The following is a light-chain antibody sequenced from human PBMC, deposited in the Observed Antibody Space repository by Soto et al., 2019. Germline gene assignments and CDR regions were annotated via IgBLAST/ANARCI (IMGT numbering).Light chain of an antibody. Sequence: EIVVTQSPGTLPLSPGERATLSCRASQSVSSSYLAWYQQKPGQAPRLLIYVASSRATGIPDRFSGSGSGTVFTLTISRLVPDDFAVYYCQQYGSSPRTFGQGTKLEIK. CDR2: VAS. V-gene: IGKV3-20*01. J-gene: IGKJ2*01. CDR3: QQYGSSPRT. CDR1: QSVSSSY.